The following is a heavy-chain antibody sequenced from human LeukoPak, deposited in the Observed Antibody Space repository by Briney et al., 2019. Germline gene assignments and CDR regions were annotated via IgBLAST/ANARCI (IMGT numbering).Heavy chain of an antibody. CDR1: GDSVSSYNVA. Sequence: PSQTLSLTCAISGDSVSSYNVAWHWIRQSPSRGLEWLGRTYYRSKWFADYAVSVRGRITINADTSKNQFSLQLNSVTPEDTAVYYCARHETSSDFDYWGQGTLVTVSS. J-gene: IGHJ4*02. CDR3: ARHETSSDFDY. CDR2: TYYRSKWFA. V-gene: IGHV6-1*01. D-gene: IGHD6-6*01.